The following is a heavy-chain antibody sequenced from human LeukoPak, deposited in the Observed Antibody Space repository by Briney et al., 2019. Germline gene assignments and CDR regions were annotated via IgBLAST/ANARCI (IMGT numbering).Heavy chain of an antibody. Sequence: PGRSLRLSCAASGFTFSSYGMHWVRPAPGKGLEWVAVIWYDGSNKYYADSVKGRFTISRDNCKNTLYLQMNSLRAEDTAVYYCAKDSTGGIGAFDIWGQGTMVTVSS. J-gene: IGHJ3*02. V-gene: IGHV3-33*06. CDR2: IWYDGSNK. CDR1: GFTFSSYG. D-gene: IGHD1-26*01. CDR3: AKDSTGGIGAFDI.